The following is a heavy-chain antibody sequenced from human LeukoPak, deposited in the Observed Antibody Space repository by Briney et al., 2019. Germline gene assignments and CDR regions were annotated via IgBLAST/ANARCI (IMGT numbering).Heavy chain of an antibody. D-gene: IGHD6-19*01. CDR1: GYTFTSYG. V-gene: IGHV1-18*01. Sequence: GASVKVSCKASGYTFTSYGISWVRQPPGQGLEWMGWISAYNGNTNYARKLQGRVTMNTDTSTSTAYMELRSLRSDDTAVYYCARDLQVAGTMVGYWGQGTLVTVSS. J-gene: IGHJ4*02. CDR2: ISAYNGNT. CDR3: ARDLQVAGTMVGY.